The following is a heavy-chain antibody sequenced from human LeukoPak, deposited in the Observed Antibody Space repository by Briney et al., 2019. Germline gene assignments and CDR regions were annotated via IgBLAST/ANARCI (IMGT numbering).Heavy chain of an antibody. J-gene: IGHJ4*02. V-gene: IGHV3-33*01. CDR1: GFTFSNYA. Sequence: GGSLRLSCAASGFTFSNYAMHWVRQAPGKGLEWVAIVWYDGGNKYYADSMKGRFTISRDNSKNTLYLQMNSLRAEDTAVYYCAAHHGELGYFDYWGQGTLVTVSS. CDR2: VWYDGGNK. CDR3: AAHHGELGYFDY. D-gene: IGHD1-26*01.